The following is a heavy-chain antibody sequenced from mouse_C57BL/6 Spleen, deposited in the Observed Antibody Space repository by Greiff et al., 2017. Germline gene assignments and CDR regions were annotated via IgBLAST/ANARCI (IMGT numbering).Heavy chain of an antibody. CDR3: PRELLRGTADY. J-gene: IGHJ2*01. V-gene: IGHV1-85*01. D-gene: IGHD1-1*01. CDR1: GYTFTSYD. CDR2: IYPRDGST. Sequence: VKLVESGPELVKPGASVKLSYKASGYTFTSYDINWVKQRPGQGLEWIGWIYPRDGSTKYNEKFKGKATLTVDTSSSTAYMELHRLPSEDSAVYFCPRELLRGTADYWGRGTTLTVAS.